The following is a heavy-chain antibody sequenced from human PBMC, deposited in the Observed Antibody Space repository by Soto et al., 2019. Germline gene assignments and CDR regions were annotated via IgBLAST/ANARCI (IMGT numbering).Heavy chain of an antibody. CDR1: EVTLRDFD. CDR2: ITFSGNTV. J-gene: IGHJ6*02. CDR3: ARVSWREKYGMDV. V-gene: IGHV3-11*01. Sequence: PWGSLRVCCAGSEVTLRDFDRSWIIQAPGKGLEWISCITFSGNTVYYADSLKGRFTISRDNAKNSLYLQMNRLRAEDTAVYYCARVSWREKYGMDVWGQGTTVTVSS.